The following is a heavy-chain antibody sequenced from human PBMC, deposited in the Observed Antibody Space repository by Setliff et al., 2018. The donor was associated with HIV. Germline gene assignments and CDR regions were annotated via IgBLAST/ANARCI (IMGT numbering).Heavy chain of an antibody. Sequence: ASETLSLTCSVSGGSISSSTYYWGWIHQPPGKGLEWIGDIFYTGNTYYNPSLKSRVAISVDTSENQFSLKLNSVTAADTAVYYCARRGRDGVLIVFATGFDPWGQGTLVTVSS. CDR3: ARRGRDGVLIVFATGFDP. CDR1: GGSISSSTYY. D-gene: IGHD2-8*01. CDR2: IFYTGNT. J-gene: IGHJ5*02. V-gene: IGHV4-39*01.